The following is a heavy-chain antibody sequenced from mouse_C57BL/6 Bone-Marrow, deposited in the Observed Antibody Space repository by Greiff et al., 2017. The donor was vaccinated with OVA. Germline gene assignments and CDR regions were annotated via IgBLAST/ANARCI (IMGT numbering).Heavy chain of an antibody. J-gene: IGHJ2*01. V-gene: IGHV1-64*01. Sequence: QVQLQQPGAELVKPGASVKLSCKASGYTFTSYWMHWVKQRPGQGLEWIGMIHPNSGSTNYNEKFKSKATLTVDKSASTAYMQLSSLTSEDSAVYYCARVTGPYYFDYWGQGTTLTVSS. D-gene: IGHD4-1*01. CDR3: ARVTGPYYFDY. CDR2: IHPNSGST. CDR1: GYTFTSYW.